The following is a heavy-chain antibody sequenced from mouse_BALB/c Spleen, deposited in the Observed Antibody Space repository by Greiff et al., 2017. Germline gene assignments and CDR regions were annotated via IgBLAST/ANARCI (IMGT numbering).Heavy chain of an antibody. V-gene: IGHV6-6*02. CDR2: IRLKSDNYAT. Sequence: EVQLVESGGGLVQPGGSMKLSCVASGFTFSSYWMSWVRQSPEKGLEWVAEIRLKSDNYATHYAESVKGKFTISRDDSKSRLYLQMNSLRAEDTGIYYCTRYFDYWGQGTTLTVSS. J-gene: IGHJ2*01. CDR3: TRYFDY. CDR1: GFTFSSYW.